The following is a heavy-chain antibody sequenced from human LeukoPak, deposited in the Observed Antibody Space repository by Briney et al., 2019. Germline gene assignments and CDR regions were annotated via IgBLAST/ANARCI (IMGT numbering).Heavy chain of an antibody. CDR2: ISSSSSYI. J-gene: IGHJ4*02. CDR1: GFTFSSYS. Sequence: KSGGSLRLSCAASGFTFSSYSMNWVRQAPGKGLEWVSSISSSSSYIYYADSVKGRFTISRDNAKNSLYLQMNSLRAEDTAVYYCASTTYYYDSSGYYPIDYWGQGTLVTVSS. D-gene: IGHD3-22*01. CDR3: ASTTYYYDSSGYYPIDY. V-gene: IGHV3-21*04.